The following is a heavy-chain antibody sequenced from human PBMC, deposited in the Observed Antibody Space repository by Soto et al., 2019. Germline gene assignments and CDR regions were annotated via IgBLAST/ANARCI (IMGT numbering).Heavy chain of an antibody. CDR1: GYTFTSHG. Sequence: QVQLVQSGGEVKKPGASVKVSCKAAGYTFTSHGISWVRQAPGQGLEWMGWISTFNGSINYAQKVQGRVTMTTDTSTSTAYMELRSLRSADTAVYYCARFYSSGWPRGYFDYWGQGTPVTVS. V-gene: IGHV1-18*01. CDR2: ISTFNGSI. D-gene: IGHD6-19*01. CDR3: ARFYSSGWPRGYFDY. J-gene: IGHJ4*02.